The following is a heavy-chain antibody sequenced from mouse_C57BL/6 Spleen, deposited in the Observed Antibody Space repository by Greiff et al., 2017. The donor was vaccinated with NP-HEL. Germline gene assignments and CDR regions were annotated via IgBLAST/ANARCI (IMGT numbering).Heavy chain of an antibody. J-gene: IGHJ4*01. V-gene: IGHV1-82*01. Sequence: QVQLQQSGPELVKPGASVKISCKASGYAFSSSWMNWVKQRPGKGLEWIGRIYPGDGDTNYNGKFKGKATLTADKSSSTAYMQLSSLTSEDSAVYFCARRSFGAMDYWGQGTSVTVSS. D-gene: IGHD3-1*01. CDR2: IYPGDGDT. CDR1: GYAFSSSW. CDR3: ARRSFGAMDY.